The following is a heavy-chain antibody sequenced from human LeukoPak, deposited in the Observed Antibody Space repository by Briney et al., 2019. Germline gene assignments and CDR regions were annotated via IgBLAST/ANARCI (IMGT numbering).Heavy chain of an antibody. V-gene: IGHV1-69*04. Sequence: GASEKVSCKASGGTFSSYAISWVRQAPGQGLEWMGRIIPIFGIANYAQKFQGRVTITADKSTSTAYMELSSLRPEDTAVYYCARDKNYDSSGYYYYWGQGTLVTVSS. CDR1: GGTFSSYA. D-gene: IGHD3-22*01. CDR2: IIPIFGIA. J-gene: IGHJ4*02. CDR3: ARDKNYDSSGYYYY.